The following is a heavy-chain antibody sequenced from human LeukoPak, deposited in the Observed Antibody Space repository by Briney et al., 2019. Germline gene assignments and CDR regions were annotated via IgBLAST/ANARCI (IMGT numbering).Heavy chain of an antibody. V-gene: IGHV3-20*04. J-gene: IGHJ4*02. CDR1: GFTFDDYG. CDR2: INWNGGST. Sequence: GGSLRLSCAASGFTFDDYGMSWVRQAPGKGLEWVSGINWNGGSTGYADSVEGRFTISRDNAKNSLYLQMNSLRAEDTAVYYCARPPEEQWFSDYWGQGTLVTVSS. D-gene: IGHD6-19*01. CDR3: ARPPEEQWFSDY.